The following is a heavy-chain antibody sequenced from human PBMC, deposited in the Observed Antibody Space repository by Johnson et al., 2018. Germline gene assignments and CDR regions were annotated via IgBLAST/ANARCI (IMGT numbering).Heavy chain of an antibody. CDR3: ARRYSRSWYAGADSDPFNTYYYYYMDV. D-gene: IGHD6-13*01. CDR1: GFTFSDYY. J-gene: IGHJ6*03. Sequence: QVQLVQSGGGLVKPGGSLRLSCAASGFTFSDYYMSWIRQAPGKGLEWVSYISSSGSTIYYADSVKGRFTISRDNAKNSLYLQMNSLRAEDTAGYYCARRYSRSWYAGADSDPFNTYYYYYMDVWGKGTTVTVSS. V-gene: IGHV3-11*04. CDR2: ISSSGSTI.